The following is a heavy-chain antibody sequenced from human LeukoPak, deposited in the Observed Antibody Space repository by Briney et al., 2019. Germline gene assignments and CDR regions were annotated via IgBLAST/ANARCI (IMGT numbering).Heavy chain of an antibody. V-gene: IGHV3-74*01. J-gene: IGHJ4*02. D-gene: IGHD2-15*01. Sequence: GGSLRLSCAASGFTFSNSWMHWVRQAPGKGLVWVSRINSDGNTINYADSVKGRFTISRDNAKNMLYLQMSSLRAEDTAVYYCARVRYCDYWGQGTLVSVSS. CDR1: GFTFSNSW. CDR3: ARVRYCDY. CDR2: INSDGNTI.